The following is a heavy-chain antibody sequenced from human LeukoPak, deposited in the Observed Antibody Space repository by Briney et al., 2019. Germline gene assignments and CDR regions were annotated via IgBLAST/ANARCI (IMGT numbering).Heavy chain of an antibody. Sequence: SETLSLTCAVYGGPFSGYYWSWIRQPPGKGLEWIGEVNHSGSTSYNPSLKSRVTISVDTSKNQFSLTLSSVTAADTAVYYCARLYFSRNVFIPARWDYWGQGTLVTVSS. CDR1: GGPFSGYY. V-gene: IGHV4-34*01. J-gene: IGHJ4*02. CDR2: VNHSGST. CDR3: ARLYFSRNVFIPARWDY. D-gene: IGHD3-3*01.